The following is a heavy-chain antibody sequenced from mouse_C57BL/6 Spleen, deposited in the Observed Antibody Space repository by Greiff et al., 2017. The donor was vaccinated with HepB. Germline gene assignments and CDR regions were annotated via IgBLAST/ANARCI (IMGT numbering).Heavy chain of an antibody. CDR2: IDPNRGGT. Sequence: QVQLQQPGAELVKPGASVKLSCKASGYTFTSYWMHWVKQRPGRGLEWTGRIDPNRGGTKYNEKFKSKATLTVDKPSSTAYMQLSSLTSEGSAVYNCASSPITTVVASGNYFDYWGQGTTLTVSS. V-gene: IGHV1-72*01. CDR3: ASSPITTVVASGNYFDY. D-gene: IGHD1-1*01. J-gene: IGHJ2*01. CDR1: GYTFTSYW.